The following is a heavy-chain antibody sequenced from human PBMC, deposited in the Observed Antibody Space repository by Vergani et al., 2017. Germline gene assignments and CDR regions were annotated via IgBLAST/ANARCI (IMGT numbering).Heavy chain of an antibody. CDR2: IYYSVST. V-gene: IGHV4-39*01. Sequence: QLQLQESGPGLVKPSETLSLTCTVSGGPISSSSYYWGWIRQPPGKGLEWIGSIYYSVSTYYTPSLKSRVTISVDTSKNQFSLKLSSVTAADTAVYYCASSIAGAYWGQGTLVTVSS. CDR3: ASSIAGAY. J-gene: IGHJ4*02. D-gene: IGHD6-19*01. CDR1: GGPISSSSYY.